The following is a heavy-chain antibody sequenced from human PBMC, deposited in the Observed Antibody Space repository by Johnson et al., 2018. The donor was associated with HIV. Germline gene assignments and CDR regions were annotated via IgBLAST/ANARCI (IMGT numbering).Heavy chain of an antibody. CDR3: AREARSAAAGHGAFDV. D-gene: IGHD6-13*01. V-gene: IGHV3-30*02. Sequence: QVQLVESGGGVVQPGGSLRLSCAASGFTFSSYGMHWVRQAPGKGLEWVAFIRYDGSNKYYADSVKGRFTISRVNSKKTLYLQMNSLRAEDTAGDYCAREARSAAAGHGAFDVWGQGTVVTVSS. J-gene: IGHJ3*01. CDR2: IRYDGSNK. CDR1: GFTFSSYG.